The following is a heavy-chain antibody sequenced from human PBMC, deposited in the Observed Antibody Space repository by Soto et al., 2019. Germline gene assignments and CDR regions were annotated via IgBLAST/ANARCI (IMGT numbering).Heavy chain of an antibody. CDR3: ARMETLGSLNWFDP. J-gene: IGHJ5*02. CDR2: MNPGSGDT. V-gene: IGHV1-8*01. D-gene: IGHD3-10*01. Sequence: ASVKVSCKASGYSFTNKDVSWVRQATGQGLEWMGWMNPGSGDTGYAQKFQGRVTMTRDISIATAYMELSSLRSDDTAIYYCARMETLGSLNWFDPWGQGTLVTVS. CDR1: GYSFTNKD.